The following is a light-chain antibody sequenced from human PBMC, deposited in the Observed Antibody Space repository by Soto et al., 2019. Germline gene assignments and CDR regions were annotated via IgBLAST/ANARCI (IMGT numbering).Light chain of an antibody. Sequence: DIVMTQSPDSLAVSLGDRATINCKSSQSVFYSSNNNHYLAWYQQKPGQPPKLLIYWASTRESGVPDRFSGSGSGTDFTLTISSLQAEDVAIYYCQQYYSTPLTFGGGTKVDIK. CDR2: WAS. CDR3: QQYYSTPLT. J-gene: IGKJ4*01. V-gene: IGKV4-1*01. CDR1: QSVFYSSNNNHY.